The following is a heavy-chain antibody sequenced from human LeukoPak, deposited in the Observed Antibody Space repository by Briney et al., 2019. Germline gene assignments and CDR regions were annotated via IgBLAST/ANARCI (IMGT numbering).Heavy chain of an antibody. Sequence: GGSLRLSCAASGFTFSSSGMGWVRQAPGKGLECVSPITGSGGSTSYTDSVKGRFTISRDNSKNTLYLQMNSLRAEDTAVYYCARGRNTGRQFYFDYWGQGTLVSVAS. J-gene: IGHJ4*02. CDR1: GFTFSSSG. CDR2: ITGSGGST. CDR3: ARGRNTGRQFYFDY. D-gene: IGHD5-18*01. V-gene: IGHV3-23*01.